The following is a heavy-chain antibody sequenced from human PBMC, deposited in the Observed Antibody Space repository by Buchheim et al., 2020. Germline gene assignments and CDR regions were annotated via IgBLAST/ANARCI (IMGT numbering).Heavy chain of an antibody. Sequence: QVQLVESGGGVVQPGRSLRLSCAASGFTFSSYGMHWVRQAPGKGLEWVAVISYDGSNKYYADSVKGRFTISRDNSKNTLYLQMNSLRAEDTAVYDCAKTIGMGPLFDYWGQGTL. D-gene: IGHD3-10*01. CDR1: GFTFSSYG. CDR3: AKTIGMGPLFDY. V-gene: IGHV3-30*18. J-gene: IGHJ4*02. CDR2: ISYDGSNK.